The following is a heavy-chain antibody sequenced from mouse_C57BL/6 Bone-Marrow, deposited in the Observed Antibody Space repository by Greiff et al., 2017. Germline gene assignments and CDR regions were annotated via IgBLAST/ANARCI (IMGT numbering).Heavy chain of an antibody. V-gene: IGHV1-81*01. J-gene: IGHJ2*01. CDR3: ATPPLYYGSSLDY. CDR2: IYPRSGNT. Sequence: VQLQESGAELARPGASVKLSCKASGYTFTSYGISWVKQRTGQGLEWIGEIYPRSGNTYYNEKFKGKATLTADNSSSTAYMELRRLPSEDSAVYFCATPPLYYGSSLDYWGQGTTLTVSS. D-gene: IGHD1-1*01. CDR1: GYTFTSYG.